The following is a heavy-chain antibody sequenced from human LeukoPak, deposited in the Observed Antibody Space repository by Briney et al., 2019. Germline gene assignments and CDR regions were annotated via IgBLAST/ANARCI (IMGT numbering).Heavy chain of an antibody. V-gene: IGHV3-21*01. D-gene: IGHD1-1*01. CDR3: ARDGFQRASLVRLQPGNFDY. J-gene: IGHJ4*02. Sequence: PGGSLRLSCAASGFTFSSYSMNWVRQAPGKGLEWVSSISSSSSYIYYADSVKGRFTISRDNAKNSLYLQMNSLRAEDTAVYYCARDGFQRASLVRLQPGNFDYWGQGTLVTVSS. CDR1: GFTFSSYS. CDR2: ISSSSSYI.